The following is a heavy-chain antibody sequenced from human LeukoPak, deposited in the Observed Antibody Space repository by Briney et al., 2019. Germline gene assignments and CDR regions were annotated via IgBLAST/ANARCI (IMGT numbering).Heavy chain of an antibody. CDR1: GFTFSTYT. CDR3: ARGGRGYCSGGSCYPVPVSYYPGMDV. J-gene: IGHJ6*04. D-gene: IGHD2-15*01. V-gene: IGHV3-21*01. CDR2: ISSRSSYI. Sequence: GGSLRLSCADSGFTFSTYTMHWVRQAPGKGLEWVSSISSRSSYIYYADSVKGRVTISRDNAKNSLYLQMNSLRAEDTAVYYCARGGRGYCSGGSCYPVPVSYYPGMDVWGKGTTVTVSS.